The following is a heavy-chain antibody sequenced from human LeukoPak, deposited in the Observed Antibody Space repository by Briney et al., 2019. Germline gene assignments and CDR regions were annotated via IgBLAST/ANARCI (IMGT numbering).Heavy chain of an antibody. J-gene: IGHJ4*02. Sequence: ETLSLTCTVSGGSISSSSYYWGWVRQAPGKGLEWVSAISGSDFTTYYADSVKGRFTISRDNSKNTLYLQMNSLRAEDTAVYYCARRSGIAVAGAFDYWGQGTLVTVSS. CDR3: ARRSGIAVAGAFDY. CDR1: GGSISSSSYY. D-gene: IGHD6-19*01. V-gene: IGHV3-23*01. CDR2: ISGSDFTT.